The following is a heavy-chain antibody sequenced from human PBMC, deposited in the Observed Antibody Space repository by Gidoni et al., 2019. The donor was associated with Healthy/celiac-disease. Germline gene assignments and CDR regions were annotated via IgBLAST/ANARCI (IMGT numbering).Heavy chain of an antibody. CDR3: ARAGDDYGDSGFDY. V-gene: IGHV4-31*03. Sequence: QVQLQESGPGLVKPSQTLSLTCTVSGGAISSGGYYWSWIRQHPGKGLEWIGYIYYSGSTYYNPSLKSRVTISVDTSKNQFPLKLSSVTAADTAVYYCARAGDDYGDSGFDYWGQGTLVTVSS. CDR1: GGAISSGGYY. D-gene: IGHD4-17*01. CDR2: IYYSGST. J-gene: IGHJ4*02.